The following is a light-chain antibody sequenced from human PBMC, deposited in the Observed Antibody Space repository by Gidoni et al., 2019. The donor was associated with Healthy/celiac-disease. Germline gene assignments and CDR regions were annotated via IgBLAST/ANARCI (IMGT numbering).Light chain of an antibody. CDR3: SSYTSSSTLEV. V-gene: IGLV2-14*01. J-gene: IGLJ2*01. Sequence: QSALTQPASVSGSPGQSITISCTGTSRDVGGYNYVSWYQQHPGKAPKLMIYDVSNRPSGVSNRFSGSKSGNTASLTISGLQAEGEADYYCSSYTSSSTLEVFGGGTKLTGL. CDR1: SRDVGGYNY. CDR2: DVS.